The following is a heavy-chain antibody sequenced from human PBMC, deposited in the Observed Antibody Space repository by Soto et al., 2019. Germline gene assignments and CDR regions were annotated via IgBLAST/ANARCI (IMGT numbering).Heavy chain of an antibody. D-gene: IGHD6-6*01. CDR1: GFTFSSYW. CDR3: ARSIGATLNWFDP. V-gene: IGHV3-7*01. J-gene: IGHJ5*02. Sequence: EVQLVESGGGLVQPGGSLRLSCAASGFTFSSYWMSWVRQAPGKGLEWVANIKQDGSEKYYVGSLKGRFTISRDNAKNSLYVQMNSLRAEDTAVYCCARSIGATLNWFDPWGQGTLVTVSS. CDR2: IKQDGSEK.